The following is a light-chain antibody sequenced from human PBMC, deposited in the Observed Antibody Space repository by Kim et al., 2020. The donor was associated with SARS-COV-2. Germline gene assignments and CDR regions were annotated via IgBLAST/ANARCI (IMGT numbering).Light chain of an antibody. CDR2: EVN. J-gene: IGLJ1*01. V-gene: IGLV2-8*01. CDR1: SSDVGGYNY. Sequence: GHSVTISCTGTSSDVGGYNYVSWYQPHPGKAPKLMIYEVNKRPSGAPDRFSGSKSGNTASLTVSGLQAEDEADYYCSSYAGNSNYVFGTGTKVTVL. CDR3: SSYAGNSNYV.